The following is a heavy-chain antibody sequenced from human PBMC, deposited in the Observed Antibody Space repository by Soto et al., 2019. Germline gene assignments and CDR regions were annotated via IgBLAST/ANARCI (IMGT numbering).Heavy chain of an antibody. V-gene: IGHV4-30-4*01. Sequence: SETLSLTCTVSGGSISSGAYYWSWVRQPPGKGLDWIGYIYYSGSTYYNPSLKSRVTISVDTSKNQFSLKLSSVTATDTAVYYCARDNYGDTYYFDYWGQGTLVTVSS. J-gene: IGHJ4*02. CDR2: IYYSGST. CDR3: ARDNYGDTYYFDY. D-gene: IGHD4-17*01. CDR1: GGSISSGAYY.